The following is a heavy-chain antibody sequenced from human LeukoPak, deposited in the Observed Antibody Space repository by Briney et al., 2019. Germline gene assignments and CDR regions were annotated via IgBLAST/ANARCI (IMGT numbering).Heavy chain of an antibody. CDR2: LYYSGRT. CDR1: GGSISSSSDY. V-gene: IGHV4-39*01. D-gene: IGHD3/OR15-3a*01. J-gene: IGHJ4*02. CDR3: ATHRGLRYFDY. Sequence: SETLSLTCTVSGGSISSSSDYWGWIRQPPGMALEWIGSLYYSGRTHYNPSLKGRVTISVDTSKNQVSLKLSYVTAADTAVYYCATHRGLRYFDYWGQATLVTVSS.